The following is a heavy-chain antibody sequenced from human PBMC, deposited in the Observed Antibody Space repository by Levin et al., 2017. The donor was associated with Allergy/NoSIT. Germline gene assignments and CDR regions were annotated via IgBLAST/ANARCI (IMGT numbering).Heavy chain of an antibody. J-gene: IGHJ4*02. CDR2: IIPNSGGT. CDR3: ARADYCSSSGCSMVAGY. CDR1: GYTFTGYF. Sequence: VASVKVSCKASGYTFTGYFMHWVRQAPGQGLEWMGWIIPNSGGTNFAQKFQGRVTMTRDTSISTAYMELSRLRSDDTAVYYCARADYCSSSGCSMVAGYWGQGTLVTVSS. V-gene: IGHV1-2*02. D-gene: IGHD2-2*01.